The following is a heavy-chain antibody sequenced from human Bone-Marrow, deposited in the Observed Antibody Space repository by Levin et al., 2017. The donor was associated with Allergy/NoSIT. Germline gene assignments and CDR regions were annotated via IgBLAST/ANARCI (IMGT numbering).Heavy chain of an antibody. CDR2: IRSGGTKI. D-gene: IGHD4-11*01. J-gene: IGHJ2*01. CDR1: GVGFRSYD. CDR3: TRETTLITVDGCGWYFDL. V-gene: IGHV3-48*03. Sequence: GGSLRLSCAAAGVGFRSYDINWVRQAPGKGLEWIASIRSGGTKIYYADSVKGRFTISRDNTENSLNLQMNSLRSEDTAVYYCTRETTLITVDGCGWYFDLWGLGTLV.